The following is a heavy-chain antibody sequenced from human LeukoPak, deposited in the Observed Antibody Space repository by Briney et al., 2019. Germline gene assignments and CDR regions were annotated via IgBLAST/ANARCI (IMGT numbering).Heavy chain of an antibody. D-gene: IGHD2-2*01. CDR2: FDPEEGET. CDR3: ATGYRCSSSNCYGYYYYYMVV. V-gene: IGHV1-24*01. CDR1: GYTFTSYG. Sequence: ASVKVSCKASGYTFTSYGISWVRQAPGKGLEWMGGFDPEEGETIYAQKFQGRATMTADTSTDTAYMELSSLRSEDTAVYYCATGYRCSSSNCYGYYYYYMVVWGKGTTVTVSS. J-gene: IGHJ6*03.